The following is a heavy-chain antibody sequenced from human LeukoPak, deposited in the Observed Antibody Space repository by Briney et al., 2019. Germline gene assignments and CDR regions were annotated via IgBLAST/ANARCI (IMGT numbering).Heavy chain of an antibody. D-gene: IGHD1-26*01. CDR1: GFTFNIYW. V-gene: IGHV3-74*01. J-gene: IGHJ4*02. CDR3: TRDLVGATSDF. Sequence: PGGSLRLSCAASGFTFNIYWMHWVRQAPGKGLVWVSRINTDGSSTNYADSVKGRFTISRDNAKNTVYLQMNSLRVEVTAVYYCTRDLVGATSDFWGQGTLVTVSS. CDR2: INTDGSST.